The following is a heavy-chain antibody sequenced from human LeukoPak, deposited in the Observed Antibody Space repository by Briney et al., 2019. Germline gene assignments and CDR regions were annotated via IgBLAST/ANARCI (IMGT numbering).Heavy chain of an antibody. Sequence: SVKVSCKASGGTFSSYAISWVRQAPGQGLEWMGRIIPILGIANYAQKFQGRVTITADKSTSTAYMELSSLRSEDTAVYYCAIQDRGYSYGSAVDYWGQGTLVTVSS. D-gene: IGHD5-18*01. CDR3: AIQDRGYSYGSAVDY. J-gene: IGHJ4*02. CDR2: IIPILGIA. V-gene: IGHV1-69*04. CDR1: GGTFSSYA.